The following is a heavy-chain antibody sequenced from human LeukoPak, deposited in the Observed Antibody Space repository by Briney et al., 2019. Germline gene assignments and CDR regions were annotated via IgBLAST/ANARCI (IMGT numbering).Heavy chain of an antibody. V-gene: IGHV3-53*04. CDR2: IYSGGRT. Sequence: GGSLRLSCAVSGFSVSSNYMSWVRQAPGKGLEWVSVIYSGGRTYYADSVKGRFTISRHNSENTLYLQMNSLRTEDTAVYYCATVGGPYYGMDVWAQGTTVTVSS. J-gene: IGHJ6*02. D-gene: IGHD2-15*01. CDR3: ATVGGPYYGMDV. CDR1: GFSVSSNY.